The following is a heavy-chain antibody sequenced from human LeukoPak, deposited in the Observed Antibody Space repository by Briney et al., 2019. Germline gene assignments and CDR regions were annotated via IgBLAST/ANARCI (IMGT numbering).Heavy chain of an antibody. D-gene: IGHD3-10*01. CDR2: IYYSGST. Sequence: SETLSLTCTVSGGSISSYYWSWIRQPPGKGLEWIGYIYYSGSTNYNPSLKSRVTISVDTSKNQFSLKLSSVTATDTAVYYCARIYGSGSYYRDYYGMDVWGQGTTVTVSS. V-gene: IGHV4-59*01. CDR3: ARIYGSGSYYRDYYGMDV. CDR1: GGSISSYY. J-gene: IGHJ6*02.